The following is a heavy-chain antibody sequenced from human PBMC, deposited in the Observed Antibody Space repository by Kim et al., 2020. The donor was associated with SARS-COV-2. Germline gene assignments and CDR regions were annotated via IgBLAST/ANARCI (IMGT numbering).Heavy chain of an antibody. Sequence: SETLSLTCTVSGGSVSSSTYYWGWFRQPPGKGLEWIATIHYSGSTHYNPSLKSRATISVDTSKNQFSLRLTSVTAADTAVYFCARHLEYYYSYMDVWGKGTTVTVSS. CDR3: ARHLEYYYSYMDV. CDR1: GGSVSSSTYY. CDR2: IHYSGST. V-gene: IGHV4-39*01. J-gene: IGHJ6*03.